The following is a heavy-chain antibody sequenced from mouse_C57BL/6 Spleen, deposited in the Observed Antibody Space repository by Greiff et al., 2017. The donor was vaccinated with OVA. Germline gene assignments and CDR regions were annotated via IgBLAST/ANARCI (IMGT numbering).Heavy chain of an antibody. D-gene: IGHD1-1*01. CDR3: ARNFGRSYGYFDV. CDR2: IWSGGST. V-gene: IGHV2-2*01. Sequence: QVQLKESGPGLVQPSQSLSITCTVSGFSLTSYGVHWVRQSPGKGLEWLGVIWSGGSTDDNAAFISRLSISKDNSKSQVFFKMNSLQADDTAIYYCARNFGRSYGYFDVWGTRTTVTVSS. CDR1: GFSLTSYG. J-gene: IGHJ1*03.